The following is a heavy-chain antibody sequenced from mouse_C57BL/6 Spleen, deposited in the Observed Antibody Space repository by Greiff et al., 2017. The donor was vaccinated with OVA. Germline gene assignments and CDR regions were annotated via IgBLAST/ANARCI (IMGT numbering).Heavy chain of an antibody. J-gene: IGHJ4*01. CDR2: IWSGGST. V-gene: IGHV2-2*01. D-gene: IGHD1-1*01. Sequence: VKLMESGPGLVQPSQSLSITCTVSGFSLTSYGVHWVRQSPGKGLEWLGVIWSGGSTDYNAAFISRLSISKDNSKSQVFFKMNSLQADDTAIYYCARKFTTVVATHYYAMDYWGQGTSVTVSS. CDR3: ARKFTTVVATHYYAMDY. CDR1: GFSLTSYG.